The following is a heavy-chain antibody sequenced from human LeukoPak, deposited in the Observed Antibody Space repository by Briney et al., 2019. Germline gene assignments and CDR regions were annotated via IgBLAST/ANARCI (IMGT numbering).Heavy chain of an antibody. J-gene: IGHJ6*02. CDR2: IIPIFGTA. Sequence: GASVKVSCKASGGTFSSHAINWVRQAPGQGLEWMGGIIPIFGTANYAQKFQGRVTITADESTSTAYMELSSLRSEDTAVYYCASTAGRRNYYYYGMDVWGQGTTVTVSS. V-gene: IGHV1-69*13. CDR3: ASTAGRRNYYYYGMDV. D-gene: IGHD6-13*01. CDR1: GGTFSSHA.